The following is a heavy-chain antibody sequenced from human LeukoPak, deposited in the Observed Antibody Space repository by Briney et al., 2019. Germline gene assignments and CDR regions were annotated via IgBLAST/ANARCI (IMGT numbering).Heavy chain of an antibody. CDR3: ARDRGYYYDSSS. V-gene: IGHV1-2*02. CDR1: GYTFTGYY. CDR2: INPNSGGA. Sequence: ASVKVSCKAFGYTFTGYYMHWVRQAPGQGLEWMGWINPNSGGANYAQKFQGRVTMTRDTSISTAYMELSRLRSDDTAVYYCARDRGYYYDSSSWGQGTMVTVSS. J-gene: IGHJ3*01. D-gene: IGHD3-22*01.